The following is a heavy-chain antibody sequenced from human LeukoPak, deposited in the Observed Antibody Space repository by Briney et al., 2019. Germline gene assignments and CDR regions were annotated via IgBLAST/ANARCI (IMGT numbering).Heavy chain of an antibody. CDR1: GDSFTSTDDF. CDR3: ARSSYSSGRYGGLDV. CDR2: INYSGKT. D-gene: IGHD3-22*01. V-gene: IGHV4-39*01. Sequence: SSDTLSLTCTVSGDSFTSTDDFWGWIRQPPGKGLEWIGSINYSGKTYYNPSLKSRVIISVDTSKNQVSLRLSSVTAADTAVYYCARSSYSSGRYGGLDVWGQGTTVTVSS. J-gene: IGHJ6*02.